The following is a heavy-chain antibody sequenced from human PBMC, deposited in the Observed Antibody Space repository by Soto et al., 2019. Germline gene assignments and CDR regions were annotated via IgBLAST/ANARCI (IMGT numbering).Heavy chain of an antibody. CDR1: GGTFDNFI. CDR3: ARNGTYSSSLSQYSGMDV. J-gene: IGHJ6*02. Sequence: QVQLVQSGAEVKEPGSSVRVSCKASGGTFDNFIMNWVRQTPGQGLEWMGGIVPMLGTPTYAEKFKGRVTISATGSTGTMYMEVTSLRSEETAIYYCARNGTYSSSLSQYSGMDVWGQGTTVTVSS. D-gene: IGHD1-26*01. CDR2: IVPMLGTP. V-gene: IGHV1-69*01.